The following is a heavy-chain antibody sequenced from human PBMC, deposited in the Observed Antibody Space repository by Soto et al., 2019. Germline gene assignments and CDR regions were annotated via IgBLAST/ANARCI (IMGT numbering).Heavy chain of an antibody. CDR1: GFTFSSYG. J-gene: IGHJ6*02. CDR3: AKERGPVIDYHYYGMDV. Sequence: QVQLVESGGGVVQPGRSLRLSCAASGFTFSSYGMHWVRQAPGKGLEWVAVISYDGRNKYYADSVKGRFTISRDNSRNTVFLQMDSLRAEDTAVFYCAKERGPVIDYHYYGMDVWGHGTTVTVSS. D-gene: IGHD3-22*01. V-gene: IGHV3-30*18. CDR2: ISYDGRNK.